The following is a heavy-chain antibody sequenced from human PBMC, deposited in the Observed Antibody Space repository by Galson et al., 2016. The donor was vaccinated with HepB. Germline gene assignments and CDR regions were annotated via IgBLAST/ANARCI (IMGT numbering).Heavy chain of an antibody. CDR2: ISTNGRSS. CDR3: VKDRQYYDSTGYLGTFDI. J-gene: IGHJ3*02. CDR1: GLSISSYA. Sequence: SLRLSCAASGLSISSYALHWVRQAPGKGLEYVSSISTNGRSSFYTDSVKGRFTISRDNSENTLYLQMSSLRAEDTAVYYCVKDRQYYDSTGYLGTFDIWGQGTLVTVSS. V-gene: IGHV3-64D*08. D-gene: IGHD3-22*01.